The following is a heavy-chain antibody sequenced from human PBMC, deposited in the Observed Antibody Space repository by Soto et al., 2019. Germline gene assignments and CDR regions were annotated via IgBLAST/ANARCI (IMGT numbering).Heavy chain of an antibody. D-gene: IGHD3-10*01. V-gene: IGHV1-69*01. Sequence: SLLKGSCKTVGGSFSSYASSWVRQTHGQGLEWMGGIIPIFGTANYAQKFQGRVTITADESTSTAYMELSSLRSEDTAVYYCARDRYGSGSYYFIDSWGQGTLVTASS. CDR3: ARDRYGSGSYYFIDS. CDR2: IIPIFGTA. J-gene: IGHJ4*02. CDR1: GGSFSSYA.